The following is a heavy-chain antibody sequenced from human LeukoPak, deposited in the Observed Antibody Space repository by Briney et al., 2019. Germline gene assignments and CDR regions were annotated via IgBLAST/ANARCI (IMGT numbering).Heavy chain of an antibody. CDR3: ARDRGYYYGSGSYYSNFDY. J-gene: IGHJ4*02. V-gene: IGHV1-69*13. CDR2: IIPIFGTA. CDR1: GGTFSSYA. D-gene: IGHD3-10*01. Sequence: GASVKVSCKASGGTFSSYAISWVRQAPGQGLEWMGGIIPIFGTANYAQKFQGRVTITADESTSTAYMELSSLRSEDTAVYYCARDRGYYYGSGSYYSNFDYWGQGTLVTVSS.